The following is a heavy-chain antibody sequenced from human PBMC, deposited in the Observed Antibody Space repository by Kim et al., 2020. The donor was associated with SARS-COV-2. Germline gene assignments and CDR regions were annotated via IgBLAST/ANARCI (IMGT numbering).Heavy chain of an antibody. CDR2: ISWNSGSI. Sequence: GGSLRLSCAASGFTFDDYAMHWVRQAPGKDLEWVSGISWNSGSIGYADSVKGRFTISRDNAKNSLYLQMNSLRAEDTALYYCAKDMGSSWPNSPFDYWGQGTLVTVSS. CDR1: GFTFDDYA. CDR3: AKDMGSSWPNSPFDY. J-gene: IGHJ4*02. V-gene: IGHV3-9*01. D-gene: IGHD6-13*01.